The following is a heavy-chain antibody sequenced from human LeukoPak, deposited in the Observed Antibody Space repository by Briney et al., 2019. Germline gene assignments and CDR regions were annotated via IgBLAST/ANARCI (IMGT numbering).Heavy chain of an antibody. Sequence: GGSLRLSCAASGFTFSTYSMNWVRQAPGKGLEWVSYISSSSNTIYYADSVKGRFTISRDNAKNSLFLQMNSLRDEDTSVYYCARAVTVVTRGGLVFDYWGQGTLVTVSS. CDR1: GFTFSTYS. D-gene: IGHD2-21*02. J-gene: IGHJ4*02. V-gene: IGHV3-48*02. CDR2: ISSSSNTI. CDR3: ARAVTVVTRGGLVFDY.